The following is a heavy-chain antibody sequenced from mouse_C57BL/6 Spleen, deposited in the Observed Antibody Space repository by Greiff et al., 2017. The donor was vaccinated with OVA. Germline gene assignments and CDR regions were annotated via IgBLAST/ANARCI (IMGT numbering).Heavy chain of an antibody. V-gene: IGHV14-4*01. CDR1: GFNIKDDY. Sequence: VQLQQSGAELVRPGASVKLSCTASGFNIKDDYMHWVKQRPEQGLEWIGWIDPENGDTEYASKFQGKATITADTSSNTAYQQLSSLTSEDTAVYYCTGAAQAPAWFAYWGQGTLVTVSA. J-gene: IGHJ3*01. D-gene: IGHD3-2*02. CDR2: IDPENGDT. CDR3: TGAAQAPAWFAY.